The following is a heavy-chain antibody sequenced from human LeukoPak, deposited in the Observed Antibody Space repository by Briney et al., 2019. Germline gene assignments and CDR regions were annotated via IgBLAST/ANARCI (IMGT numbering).Heavy chain of an antibody. Sequence: GGSLRLSCAASGFTFDDYAMHWVRQAPGKGLEWVSGISWNSGSIGYADSVKGRFTISRDNAKNSLYLQMNSLRADDTAVYYCARDPPRWIQLSSNWFDPWGQGTLVTVSS. CDR2: ISWNSGSI. CDR3: ARDPPRWIQLSSNWFDP. CDR1: GFTFDDYA. V-gene: IGHV3-9*01. D-gene: IGHD5-18*01. J-gene: IGHJ5*02.